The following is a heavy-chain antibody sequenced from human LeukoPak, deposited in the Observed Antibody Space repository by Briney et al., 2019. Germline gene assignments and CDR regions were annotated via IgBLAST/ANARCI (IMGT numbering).Heavy chain of an antibody. CDR2: INPNSVGT. CDR3: ARVGTRSGSYYPAPDYFYY. V-gene: IGHV1-2*06. D-gene: IGHD1-26*01. J-gene: IGHJ4*02. CDR1: GCTFTGYY. Sequence: ASVKVSCKASGCTFTGYYMHLVRQAPGQRLEWMGRINPNSVGTNYAQKFQGRVTMTRDTSISTAYMELSRLRSDDTAVYYSARVGTRSGSYYPAPDYFYYWGQGTLVTVSS.